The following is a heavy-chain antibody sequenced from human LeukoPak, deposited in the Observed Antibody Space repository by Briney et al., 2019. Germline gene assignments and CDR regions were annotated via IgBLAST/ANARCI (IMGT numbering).Heavy chain of an antibody. J-gene: IGHJ5*02. D-gene: IGHD2-21*01. CDR3: ARGDWFDP. CDR1: GYTFTSYD. CDR2: VSGYNGNT. Sequence: AASVKVSCKASGYTFTSYDTNWVRQAPGQGLEWMGWVSGYNGNTNYAQKFEGRVAMTTDTSSSTAYMELRSLRSDDTAIYYCARGDWFDPWGQGTLVTVSS. V-gene: IGHV1-18*01.